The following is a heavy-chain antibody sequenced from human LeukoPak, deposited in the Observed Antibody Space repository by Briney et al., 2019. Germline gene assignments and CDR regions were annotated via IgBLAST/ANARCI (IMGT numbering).Heavy chain of an antibody. D-gene: IGHD4-11*01. CDR3: ARDGVTISSSWFDP. CDR1: GGSISSSSYY. V-gene: IGHV4-39*07. J-gene: IGHJ5*02. Sequence: SETLSVTCTVSGGSISSSSYYWSWIRQPPGKGLEWIGSIYYSGSTYYNPSLKSRVTISVDTSKNQFSLKLSSVTAADTAVYYCARDGVTISSSWFDPWGQGTLVTVSS. CDR2: IYYSGST.